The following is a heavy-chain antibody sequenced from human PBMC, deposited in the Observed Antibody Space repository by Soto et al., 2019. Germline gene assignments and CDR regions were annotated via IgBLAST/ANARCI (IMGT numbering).Heavy chain of an antibody. CDR1: GFSLSTTAVG. J-gene: IGHJ4*02. CDR2: IYWDDDK. CDR3: AHDSCSSTDCYRNSYLDF. D-gene: IGHD2-2*01. V-gene: IGHV2-5*02. Sequence: QVTLKESGPTLVKPTQTLTLTCTFFGFSLSTTAVGVAWIRQPPGKALEWLALIYWDDDKRYSPFLKSRLTNSKVTIKNHVVLTLTIVNTVDTATYYCAHDSCSSTDCYRNSYLDFWGQGILVTVSS.